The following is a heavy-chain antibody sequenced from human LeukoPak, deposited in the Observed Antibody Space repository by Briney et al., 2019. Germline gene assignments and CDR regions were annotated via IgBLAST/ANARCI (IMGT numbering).Heavy chain of an antibody. CDR1: GFTFSSYG. CDR3: AKDRSSLAREYFDY. Sequence: PGRSLRLSCAASGFTFSSYGMHWVRQAPGKGLEWVSGISGSGGNIHYADSVKGRFTISRDNSRNTLYVQMNSLRAEDTAVYYCAKDRSSLAREYFDYWGQGGLVTVSS. CDR2: ISGSGGNI. J-gene: IGHJ4*02. D-gene: IGHD6-6*01. V-gene: IGHV3-23*01.